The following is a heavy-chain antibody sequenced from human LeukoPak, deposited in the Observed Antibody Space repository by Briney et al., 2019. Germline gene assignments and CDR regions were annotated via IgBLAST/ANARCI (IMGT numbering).Heavy chain of an antibody. CDR1: GFTFSSYA. CDR2: ISGSGGST. V-gene: IGHV3-23*01. D-gene: IGHD3-22*01. J-gene: IGHJ4*02. Sequence: PGGSLRLPCAASGFTFSSYAMSWVRQAPGKGLEWVSAISGSGGSTYYADSVKGRFTISRDNSKNTLYLQMNSLRAEDTAVYYCAKGGTMIVVVKSPYYFDYWGQGTLVTVSS. CDR3: AKGGTMIVVVKSPYYFDY.